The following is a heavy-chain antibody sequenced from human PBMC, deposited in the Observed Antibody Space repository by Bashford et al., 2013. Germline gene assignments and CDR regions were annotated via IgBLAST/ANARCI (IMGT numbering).Heavy chain of an antibody. CDR2: IYYSGST. V-gene: IGHV4-39*01. J-gene: IGHJ3*02. D-gene: IGHD6-13*01. Sequence: RPLLYSSETLSLTCSVSGGSISSSSYYWGWIRQPPGKGLEWIGNIYYSGSTYYNPSLKSRVTISVDTSKNQFSLKLSSVTAADTAVYYCATTSGYSRSWYGTDDAFDIWGQGTMVTVSS. CDR1: GGSISSSSYY. CDR3: ATTSGYSRSWYGTDDAFDI.